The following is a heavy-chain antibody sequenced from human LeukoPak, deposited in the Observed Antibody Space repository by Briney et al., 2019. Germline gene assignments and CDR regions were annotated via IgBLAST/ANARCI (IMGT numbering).Heavy chain of an antibody. V-gene: IGHV1-2*02. Sequence: ASVKVSCKASGYTFSDYYMHWVRQAPGHGLEWMGWISPDSGGTNYAQRFQGRVTMTRDTSITTAYMELSGLRSDDTAVYYCARDLTGGARKNGDTDTWGQGTLVTVSS. CDR2: ISPDSGGT. CDR3: ARDLTGGARKNGDTDT. J-gene: IGHJ5*02. CDR1: GYTFSDYY. D-gene: IGHD3-9*01.